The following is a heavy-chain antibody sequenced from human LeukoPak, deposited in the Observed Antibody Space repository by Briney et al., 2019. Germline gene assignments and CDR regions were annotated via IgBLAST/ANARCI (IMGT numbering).Heavy chain of an antibody. CDR3: ARDGLAAAAGTRNFDY. CDR1: GYTFTSYG. J-gene: IGHJ4*02. D-gene: IGHD6-13*01. V-gene: IGHV1-18*01. Sequence: EASVKVSCKASGYTFTSYGISWVRQAPGQGLGWMGWISAYNGNTNYAQKLQGRVTMTTDTSTSTAYMELRSLRSDDTAVYYCARDGLAAAAGTRNFDYWGQGTLVTVSS. CDR2: ISAYNGNT.